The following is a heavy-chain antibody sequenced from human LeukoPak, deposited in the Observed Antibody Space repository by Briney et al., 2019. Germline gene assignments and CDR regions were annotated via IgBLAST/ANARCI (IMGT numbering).Heavy chain of an antibody. J-gene: IGHJ4*02. CDR2: IKQDGSEK. V-gene: IGHV3-7*03. CDR3: ARVGHWGYDILTGYRGADY. D-gene: IGHD3-9*01. CDR1: GFIFNSYW. Sequence: GGSLRLSCAASGFIFNSYWMGWVRQAPGKGLEWVANIKQDGSEKYYVDSVKGRFTISRDNAENSVYLQMDSLRSEDTAVYYCARVGHWGYDILTGYRGADYWGQGTLVTVSS.